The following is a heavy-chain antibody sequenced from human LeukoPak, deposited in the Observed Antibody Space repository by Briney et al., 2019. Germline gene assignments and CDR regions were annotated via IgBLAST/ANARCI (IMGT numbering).Heavy chain of an antibody. CDR1: GFTVSSNY. CDR3: ASPRDYYDSSGYYLDAFDI. J-gene: IGHJ3*02. D-gene: IGHD3-22*01. Sequence: GGSLRLSCAASGFTVSSNYMSWVRQAPGKGLEWVSVIYSGGSTYYADSVKGRFTISRDNSKNTLHLQMNSLRAEDTAVYYCASPRDYYDSSGYYLDAFDIWGQGTMVTVSS. CDR2: IYSGGST. V-gene: IGHV3-66*02.